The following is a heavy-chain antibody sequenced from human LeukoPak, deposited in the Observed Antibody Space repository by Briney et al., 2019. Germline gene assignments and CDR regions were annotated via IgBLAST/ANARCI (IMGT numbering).Heavy chain of an antibody. Sequence: GGSLRLSCAGSGFTFSDFWMTWVRQAPGKGLEWVSGISGSGDTTYYADSVKGRFTISRDNSKNTLYLQMNSLRAEDTAIYYCAKDRIAAAGTVDYWGQGTLVAVSS. CDR3: AKDRIAAAGTVDY. CDR2: ISGSGDTT. CDR1: GFTFSDFW. D-gene: IGHD6-13*01. V-gene: IGHV3-23*01. J-gene: IGHJ4*02.